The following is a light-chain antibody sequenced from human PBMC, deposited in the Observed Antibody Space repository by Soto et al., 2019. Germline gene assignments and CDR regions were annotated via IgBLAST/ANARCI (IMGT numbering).Light chain of an antibody. CDR3: QQSYRATT. Sequence: DIQMTQSPSSLSASVGDRVTITCRASQSISNYLNWYQQKSGKAPKLLIHTTSSLQSGVPSRFSGSESGIDITLTISSLQPEDFTTYYCQQSYRATTFGGGTKVEIK. CDR1: QSISNY. V-gene: IGKV1-39*01. J-gene: IGKJ4*01. CDR2: TTS.